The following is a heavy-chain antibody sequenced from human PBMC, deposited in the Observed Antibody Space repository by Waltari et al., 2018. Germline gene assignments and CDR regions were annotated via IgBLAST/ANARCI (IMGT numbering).Heavy chain of an antibody. V-gene: IGHV4-34*01. CDR3: ARGGRFLGWLVRDGFDY. Sequence: QVQLQQWGAGLLKPSETLSLTCAVYGGSFSGYYWSWIRQPPGKGLEWIGEINHSGSTNYNPSLKSRVTISVDTSRTQFSLKRSSVTAADTAVYYCARGGRFLGWLVRDGFDYWGQGTLVTVSS. CDR1: GGSFSGYY. D-gene: IGHD6-19*01. J-gene: IGHJ4*02. CDR2: INHSGST.